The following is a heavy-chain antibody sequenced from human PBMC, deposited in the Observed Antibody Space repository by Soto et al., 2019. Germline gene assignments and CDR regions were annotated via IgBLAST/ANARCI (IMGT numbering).Heavy chain of an antibody. D-gene: IGHD2-2*01. CDR2: INPSGGST. CDR3: ASGCSSTSCYARGFNYYYYYMDV. V-gene: IGHV1-46*03. CDR1: GYTFTSYY. Sequence: ASVKVSCKASGYTFTSYYMHWVRQAPAQGLEWMGIINPSGGSTSYAQKFQGRVTMTRDTSTSTVYMELSSLRSEDTAVYYCASGCSSTSCYARGFNYYYYYMDVWGKGTTVTVSS. J-gene: IGHJ6*03.